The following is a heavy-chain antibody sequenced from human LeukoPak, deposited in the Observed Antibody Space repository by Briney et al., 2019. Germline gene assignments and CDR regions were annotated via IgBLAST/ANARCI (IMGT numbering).Heavy chain of an antibody. Sequence: SQTLSLTCAISGDSVSSNSAAWNWVRQSPSRGLEWLGRTYYRSKWYYDYAVSVKSRITINPDTSKNQFSLQMISVTPEDTAVYYCVRGATAYYDYWGQGTLVTVSS. CDR3: VRGATAYYDY. CDR1: GDSVSSNSAA. J-gene: IGHJ4*02. V-gene: IGHV6-1*01. D-gene: IGHD5-12*01. CDR2: TYYRSKWYY.